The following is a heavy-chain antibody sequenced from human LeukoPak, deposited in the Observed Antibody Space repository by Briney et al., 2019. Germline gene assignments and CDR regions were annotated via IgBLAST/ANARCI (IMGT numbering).Heavy chain of an antibody. CDR2: IYYSGST. CDR1: GGSISSYY. J-gene: IGHJ4*02. Sequence: SETLSLTCTVSGGSISSYYWSWIRQHPGKGLEWIGYIYYSGSTNYNPSLKSRVTISVDTSKNQFSLKLSSVTAADTAVYYCARVPGYYGSGSYGYFDYWGQGTLVTVSS. CDR3: ARVPGYYGSGSYGYFDY. D-gene: IGHD3-10*01. V-gene: IGHV4-59*01.